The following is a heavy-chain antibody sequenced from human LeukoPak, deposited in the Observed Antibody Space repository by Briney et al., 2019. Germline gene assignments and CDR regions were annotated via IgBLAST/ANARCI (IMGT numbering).Heavy chain of an antibody. Sequence: SETLSLTCTVSGYSISSGYYWGWIRQPPGKGLEWIGSIYHSGSTYYNPSLKSRVTISVDTSKIQFSLKLSSVTAADTAVYYCATLTGGDDAFDIWGQGTMVTVSS. V-gene: IGHV4-38-2*02. CDR2: IYHSGST. CDR3: ATLTGGDDAFDI. D-gene: IGHD4-23*01. J-gene: IGHJ3*02. CDR1: GYSISSGYY.